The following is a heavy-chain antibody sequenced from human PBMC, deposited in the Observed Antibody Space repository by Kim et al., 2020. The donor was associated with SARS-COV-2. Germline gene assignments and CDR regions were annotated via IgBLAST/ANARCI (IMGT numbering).Heavy chain of an antibody. V-gene: IGHV5-10-1*01. CDR3: ASHPGDYGFDY. CDR2: T. D-gene: IGHD4-17*01. J-gene: IGHJ4*02. Sequence: TNYSPSCQGHVTISADKSISTAYLQWSSLKASDTAMYYCASHPGDYGFDYWGQGTLVTVSS.